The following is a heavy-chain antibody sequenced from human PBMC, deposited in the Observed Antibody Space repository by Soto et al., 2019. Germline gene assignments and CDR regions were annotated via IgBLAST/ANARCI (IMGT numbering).Heavy chain of an antibody. CDR3: AHSAAVGTPTH. CDR2: IYWNDDK. D-gene: IGHD6-13*01. V-gene: IGHV2-5*01. Sequence: QITLKESGPTLVKPTQTLTLTCTFSGFSLSTSGVGVGWIRQPPGKALEWLALIYWNDDKLYCPSLKSRLTITKDAVKNQGVLTMTNMAPVDTATYYRAHSAAVGTPTHWCQGSFVTVSS. J-gene: IGHJ4*02. CDR1: GFSLSTSGVG.